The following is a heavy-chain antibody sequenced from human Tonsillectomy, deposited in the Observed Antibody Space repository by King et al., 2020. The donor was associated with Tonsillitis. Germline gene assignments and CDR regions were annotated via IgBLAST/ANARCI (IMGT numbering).Heavy chain of an antibody. V-gene: IGHV4-39*01. J-gene: IGHJ3*02. CDR1: GGSISSSSYY. CDR3: ARLIVVVPAVVDAFDI. D-gene: IGHD2-2*01. Sequence: LQLQESGPGLVKPSETLSLTCTVSGGSISSSSYYWGWIRQPPGKGLEWIGSIYYSGSTYYNPSLKSRVTISVDTSKNQFSLKLSSVTAADTAVYYCARLIVVVPAVVDAFDIWGHGTMVTVSS. CDR2: IYYSGST.